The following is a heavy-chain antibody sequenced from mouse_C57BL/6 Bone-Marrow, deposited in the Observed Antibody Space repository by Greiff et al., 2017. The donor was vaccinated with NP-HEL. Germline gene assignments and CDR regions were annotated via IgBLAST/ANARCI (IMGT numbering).Heavy chain of an antibody. V-gene: IGHV1-15*01. D-gene: IGHD5-1*01. CDR3: TRRGVPWFAY. CDR2: IDPETGGT. CDR1: GYTFTDYE. Sequence: QVQLQQSGAELVRPGASVTLSCKASGYTFTDYEMHWVKQTPVHGLEWIGAIDPETGGTAYNQKFKGKVILTADKSSSTAYMELRSLTSEDSAVYYCTRRGVPWFAYWGQGTLVTVSA. J-gene: IGHJ3*01.